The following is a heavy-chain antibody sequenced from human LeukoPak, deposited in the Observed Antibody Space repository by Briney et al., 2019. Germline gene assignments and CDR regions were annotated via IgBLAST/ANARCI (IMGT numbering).Heavy chain of an antibody. J-gene: IGHJ5*02. Sequence: GGSLRLSCAASGFTFSGYSMNWVRQAPGKGLEWVSYISSSGSTIYYADSVKGRFTISRDNAKNSLYLQMNSLRAEDTAVYYCARDEAGNWFDPWGQGTLVTVSS. CDR1: GFTFSGYS. D-gene: IGHD6-19*01. V-gene: IGHV3-48*04. CDR3: ARDEAGNWFDP. CDR2: ISSSGSTI.